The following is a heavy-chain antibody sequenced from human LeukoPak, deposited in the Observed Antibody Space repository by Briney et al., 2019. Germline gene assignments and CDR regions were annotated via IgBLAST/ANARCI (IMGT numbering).Heavy chain of an antibody. CDR2: VSYDGSNK. CDR3: AKDDAYSRSWYALDI. D-gene: IGHD6-13*01. CDR1: GFTLSSYW. J-gene: IGHJ3*02. Sequence: GRSLRLSCVASGFTLSSYWMHWVRQAPGKGLEWVAVVSYDGSNKYYADSVKGRFTISRDNSKNTLSLQMNSLRAEDTAVYYCAKDDAYSRSWYALDIWGQGTMVTVSS. V-gene: IGHV3-30*18.